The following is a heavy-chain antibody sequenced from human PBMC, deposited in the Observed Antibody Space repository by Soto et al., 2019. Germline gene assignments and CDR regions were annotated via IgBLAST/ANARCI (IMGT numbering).Heavy chain of an antibody. D-gene: IGHD3-22*01. V-gene: IGHV4-30-4*01. CDR1: GGSISSGDYY. J-gene: IGHJ4*02. CDR3: ARDPYDYDRSGHFDY. CDR2: IYYRGST. Sequence: SETLSLTCTVSGGSISSGDYYWNWLREPPGKGREWIGFIYYRGSTYYNPSLDSRVTMSVDTSKNQFSLKLSSVTAAATAVYYCARDPYDYDRSGHFDYWGQGTLVTVSS.